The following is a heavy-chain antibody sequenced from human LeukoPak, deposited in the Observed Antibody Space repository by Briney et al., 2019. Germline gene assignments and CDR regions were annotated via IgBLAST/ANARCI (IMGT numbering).Heavy chain of an antibody. CDR1: AYSISSGYY. CDR2: IYHSGST. V-gene: IGHV4-38-2*02. D-gene: IGHD3-9*01. CDR3: ARGRYDILTGYYEGPGDFDY. J-gene: IGHJ4*02. Sequence: SETLSLTCTVSAYSISSGYYWGWIRQPPGKGLEWIGSIYHSGSTYYNPSLKSRVTISVDKSKNQFSLKLSSVTAADTAVYYCARGRYDILTGYYEGPGDFDYWGQGTLVTVSS.